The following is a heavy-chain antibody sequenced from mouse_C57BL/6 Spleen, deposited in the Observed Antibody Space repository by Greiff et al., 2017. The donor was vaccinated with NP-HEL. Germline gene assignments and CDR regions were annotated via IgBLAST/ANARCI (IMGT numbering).Heavy chain of an antibody. CDR2: IDPSDSYT. V-gene: IGHV1-59*01. D-gene: IGHD1-1*01. J-gene: IGHJ3*01. Sequence: VQPQQSGAELVRPGTSVKLSCKASGYTFTSYWMHWVKQRPGQGLEWIGVIDPSDSYTNYNQKFKGKATLTVDTSSSTAYMQLSSLTSEDSAVYYCARGSDYGSHWGQGTLVTVSA. CDR3: ARGSDYGSH. CDR1: GYTFTSYW.